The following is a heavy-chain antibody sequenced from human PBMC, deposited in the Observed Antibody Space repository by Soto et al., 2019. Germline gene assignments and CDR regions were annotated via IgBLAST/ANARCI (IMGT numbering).Heavy chain of an antibody. J-gene: IGHJ3*02. D-gene: IGHD2-21*01. CDR1: GGSISSSSYY. CDR3: ARRHPGVRPGAFDI. V-gene: IGHV4-39*01. CDR2: IYYSGST. Sequence: QLQLQESGPGLVKPSETLSLTCTVSGGSISSSSYYWGWIRQPPGKGMEWIGSIYYSGSTYYNPSLKSRVTISVATSKNQFSLKLSSVTAADTAVYYCARRHPGVRPGAFDIWGQGTMVTVSS.